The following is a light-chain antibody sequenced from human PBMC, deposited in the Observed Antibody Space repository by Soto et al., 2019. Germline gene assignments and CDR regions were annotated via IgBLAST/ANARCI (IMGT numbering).Light chain of an antibody. CDR2: DAS. CDR1: QTVRNNY. J-gene: IGKJ1*01. V-gene: IGKV3-20*01. Sequence: EFVLTQSPGTLSLSPGERATLSCRASQTVRNNYLAWYQQKPGQAPRLLIYDASSRATGIPDRFSGGGSGTEFTLTISSLQPDDFATYYCQHYSSYSEAFGQGTKVDIK. CDR3: QHYSSYSEA.